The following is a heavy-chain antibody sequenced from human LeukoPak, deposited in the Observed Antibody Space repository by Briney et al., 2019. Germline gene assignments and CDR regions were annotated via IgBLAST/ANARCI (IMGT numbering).Heavy chain of an antibody. CDR3: ARGMGYSSSPFDY. CDR2: ISYDGNNK. V-gene: IGHV3-30-3*01. D-gene: IGHD6-13*01. J-gene: IGHJ4*02. Sequence: GGSLRLSCAASGFTFSNYAMHWVRQAPGKGLEWVAFISYDGNNKYYADSVKGRFTISRDNSKNTLYLQMNSLRAEDTAVYYCARGMGYSSSPFDYWGQGTLVTVSS. CDR1: GFTFSNYA.